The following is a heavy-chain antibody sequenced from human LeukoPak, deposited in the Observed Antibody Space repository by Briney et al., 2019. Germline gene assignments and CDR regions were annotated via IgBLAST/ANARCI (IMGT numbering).Heavy chain of an antibody. D-gene: IGHD3-22*01. V-gene: IGHV4-4*07. CDR3: ARDRYYYDSSGPIPFDY. J-gene: IGHJ4*02. Sequence: PSETLSLTCTASGGSISSYYWSWIRQPAGKGLEWIGRIYTSGSTNYNPSLKSRVTMSVDTPKNQFSLKLSSVTAADTAVYYCARDRYYYDSSGPIPFDYWGQGTLVTVSS. CDR2: IYTSGST. CDR1: GGSISSYY.